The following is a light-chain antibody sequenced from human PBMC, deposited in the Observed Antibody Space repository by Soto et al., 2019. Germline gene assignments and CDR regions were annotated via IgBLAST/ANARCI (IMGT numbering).Light chain of an antibody. Sequence: AIQLTQSPSSLSASVGDRVDITCRASQGINSDLAWYQQKPGKAPKLLIFAAFSLENGVPSRFSGSGSGADFTLTISSLQPEDSGTYYCQQLYDYPITFGHGTKVDVK. CDR1: QGINSD. CDR3: QQLYDYPIT. V-gene: IGKV1D-13*01. CDR2: AAF. J-gene: IGKJ3*01.